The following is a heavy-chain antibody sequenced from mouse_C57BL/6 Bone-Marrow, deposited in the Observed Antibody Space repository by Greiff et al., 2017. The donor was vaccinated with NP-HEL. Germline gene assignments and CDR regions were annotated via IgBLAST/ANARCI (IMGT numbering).Heavy chain of an antibody. CDR1: GYTFTSYW. V-gene: IGHV1-55*01. Sequence: QVQLQQPGAELVKPGASVKMSCKASGYTFTSYWITWVKQRPGQGLEWIGDIYPGSGSTNYNEKFKGKATLTVDTSSSTAYMQLSSLTSEDSAVYYCAIPLYYYGSHLDYWGQGTTLTVSS. D-gene: IGHD1-1*01. CDR2: IYPGSGST. J-gene: IGHJ2*01. CDR3: AIPLYYYGSHLDY.